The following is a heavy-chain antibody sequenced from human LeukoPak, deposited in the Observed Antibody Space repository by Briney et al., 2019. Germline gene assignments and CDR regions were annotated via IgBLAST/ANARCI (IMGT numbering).Heavy chain of an antibody. CDR2: INPNSGGT. V-gene: IGHV1-2*02. D-gene: IGHD3-22*01. CDR1: GYTFIGYY. J-gene: IGHJ4*02. Sequence: ASVKVSCKASGYTFIGYYMHWIRQAPGQGLEYMGWINPNSGGTNYAQKFQGRVTITRDMSTSTAYMELSSLRSEDTAVYYCAASPDYYDSSGYSYYFDYWGQGTLVTVSS. CDR3: AASPDYYDSSGYSYYFDY.